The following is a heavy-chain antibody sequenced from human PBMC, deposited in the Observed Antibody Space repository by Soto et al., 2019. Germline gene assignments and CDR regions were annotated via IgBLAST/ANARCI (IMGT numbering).Heavy chain of an antibody. CDR2: ISWNSGSI. Sequence: GGSLRLSCAASGFTFDDYAMHWVRQAPGKGLEWVSGISWNSGSIGYADSVKGRFTISRDNAKNSLYLQMNSLRAEDTALYYCAKAIAAAGSLGALDYWGQGTLVTVSS. V-gene: IGHV3-9*01. J-gene: IGHJ4*02. D-gene: IGHD6-13*01. CDR3: AKAIAAAGSLGALDY. CDR1: GFTFDDYA.